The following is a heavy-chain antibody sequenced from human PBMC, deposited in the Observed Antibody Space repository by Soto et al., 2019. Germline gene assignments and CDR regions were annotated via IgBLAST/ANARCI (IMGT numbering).Heavy chain of an antibody. Sequence: QVQLVQSGAEVKKPGSSVKVSCKASGGTFSSYTISWVRQAPGQGLEWMGRIIPILGIANYAQKFQGRVTITADKSTSTGYMELSSLRSEDTAVSYCARDQVGTTSNWFDPWGQGTLVTVSS. J-gene: IGHJ5*02. V-gene: IGHV1-69*08. CDR1: GGTFSSYT. D-gene: IGHD1-1*01. CDR3: ARDQVGTTSNWFDP. CDR2: IIPILGIA.